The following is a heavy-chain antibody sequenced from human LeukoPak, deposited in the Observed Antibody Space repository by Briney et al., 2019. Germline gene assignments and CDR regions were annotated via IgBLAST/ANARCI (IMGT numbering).Heavy chain of an antibody. CDR2: IYDTEST. Sequence: SETLSLTCTVSGASVSTDYWSWVRQPPGKGLEWIAYIYDTESTNYNLSLKTRVTISVDTSKNQFSLKLSSVTAADTAVYYCTRGPPHDSWGQGTLVTVSS. V-gene: IGHV4-59*02. CDR1: GASVSTDY. J-gene: IGHJ4*02. CDR3: TRGPPHDS.